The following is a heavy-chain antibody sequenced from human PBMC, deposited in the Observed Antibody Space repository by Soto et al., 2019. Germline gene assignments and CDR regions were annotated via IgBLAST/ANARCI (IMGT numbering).Heavy chain of an antibody. V-gene: IGHV1-8*01. J-gene: IGHJ6*02. Sequence: QVQLVQSGAEVKKPGASVKVSCKASGDTFTNYDINWVRQATGQGLEWMGRMNPNSGNTGYAQKFQGRVTMTRNTSITTAYMELSSLRPEDTAVYYWARGRNGMDVWGQGTTVTVSS. CDR2: MNPNSGNT. CDR3: ARGRNGMDV. CDR1: GDTFTNYD.